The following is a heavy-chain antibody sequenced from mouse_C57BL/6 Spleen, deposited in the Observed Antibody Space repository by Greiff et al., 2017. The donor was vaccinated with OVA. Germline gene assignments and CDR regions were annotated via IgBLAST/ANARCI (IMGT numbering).Heavy chain of an antibody. CDR2: ISSGSSTI. J-gene: IGHJ4*01. V-gene: IGHV5-17*01. Sequence: EVQLQESGGGLVKPGGSLKLSCAASGFTFSDYGMHWVRQAPEKGLEWVAYISSGSSTIYYADTVKGRFTISRDNAKNTLFLQMTSLRSEDTAMYYCARGAYGSSPYYAMDYWGQGTSVTVSS. CDR3: ARGAYGSSPYYAMDY. CDR1: GFTFSDYG. D-gene: IGHD1-1*01.